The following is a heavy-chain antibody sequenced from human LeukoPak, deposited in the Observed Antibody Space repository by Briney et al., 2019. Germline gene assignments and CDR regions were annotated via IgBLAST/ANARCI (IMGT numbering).Heavy chain of an antibody. CDR2: IRYDGSNK. D-gene: IGHD4-23*01. CDR3: ASTTVVTPGGAFDI. Sequence: GGSLRLSCAASGFTFSSYGMHWVRQAPGKGLEWVAFIRYDGSNKYYADSVKGRFTISRDNSKNTLYLQMNSLRAEDTAVYYCASTTVVTPGGAFDIWGQGTMVTVSS. V-gene: IGHV3-30*02. J-gene: IGHJ3*02. CDR1: GFTFSSYG.